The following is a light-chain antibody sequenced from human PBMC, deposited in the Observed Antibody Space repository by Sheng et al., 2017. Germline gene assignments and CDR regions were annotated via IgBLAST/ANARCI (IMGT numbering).Light chain of an antibody. CDR2: GAS. CDR3: QQYGSSPWT. J-gene: IGKJ1*01. CDR1: QSVGSSY. V-gene: IGKV3-20*01. Sequence: EIVLTQSPGTLSLSPGERATLSCRASQSVGSSYLAWYQQIPGRAPRLLIYGASSRATGIPDRFSGSGSGTDFTLTISRLEPEDFAVYYCQQYGSSPWTFGQGTKVEIK.